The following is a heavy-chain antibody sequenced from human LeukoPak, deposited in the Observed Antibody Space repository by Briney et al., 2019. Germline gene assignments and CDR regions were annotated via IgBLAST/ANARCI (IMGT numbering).Heavy chain of an antibody. V-gene: IGHV3-11*04. CDR2: IGSSGNTI. CDR1: GFTFSDSY. CDR3: AKDASRIAIRGDGVDY. Sequence: KPGGSLRLSCAASGFTFSDSYMTWIRQAPGKGLEWVSYIGSSGNTIYYADSVKGRFTISRDNAKNSLYLQMNSLRAEDTAVYYCAKDASRIAIRGDGVDYWGQGTLVTVSS. D-gene: IGHD2-21*01. J-gene: IGHJ4*02.